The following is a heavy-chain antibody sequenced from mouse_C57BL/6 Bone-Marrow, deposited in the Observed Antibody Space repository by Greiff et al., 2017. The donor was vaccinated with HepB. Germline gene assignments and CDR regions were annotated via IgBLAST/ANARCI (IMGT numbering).Heavy chain of an antibody. CDR1: GFTFSDYY. CDR3: ARLTTVVAPMDY. D-gene: IGHD1-1*01. V-gene: IGHV5-12*01. Sequence: EVMLVESGGGLVQPGGSLKLSCAASGFTFSDYYMYWVRQTPEKRLEWVAYISNGGGSTYYPDTVKGRFTISSDNAKNTLYLQMSRLKSEDTAMYYCARLTTVVAPMDYWGQGTSVTVSS. CDR2: ISNGGGST. J-gene: IGHJ4*01.